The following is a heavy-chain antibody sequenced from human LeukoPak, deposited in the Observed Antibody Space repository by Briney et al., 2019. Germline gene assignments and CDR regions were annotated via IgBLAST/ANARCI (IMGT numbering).Heavy chain of an antibody. CDR3: ARVLRYCSGGNCYSGGLGYMDV. V-gene: IGHV3-20*04. D-gene: IGHD2-15*01. J-gene: IGHJ6*03. CDR2: IPRNGGAA. CDR1: GFTFDDYG. Sequence: SGGSLRLSCAASGFTFDDYGMTWVRQAPGEGLEWVCGIPRNGGAAGYAGSVKGRFTISRDNVKKSLYLQMNSLRAEDTAVYYCARVLRYCSGGNCYSGGLGYMDVWGKGTTVTISS.